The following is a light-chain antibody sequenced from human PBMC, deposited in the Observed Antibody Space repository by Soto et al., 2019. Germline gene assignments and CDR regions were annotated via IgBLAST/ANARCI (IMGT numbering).Light chain of an antibody. CDR3: LQDFSYPRT. CDR1: QGIRTD. CDR2: GAS. J-gene: IGKJ1*01. Sequence: IRMTQSPSSLSASVGDRVTITCRASQGIRTDLGWYQQSPGKAPKVLIVGASTLQSGVPSRFSGSGSGTDFTLTISSLQPEDSATYYCLQDFSYPRTFGQGTKVDIK. V-gene: IGKV1-6*01.